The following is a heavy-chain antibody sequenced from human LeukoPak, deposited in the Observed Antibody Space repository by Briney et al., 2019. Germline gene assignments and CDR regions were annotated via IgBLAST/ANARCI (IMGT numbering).Heavy chain of an antibody. Sequence: SETLSLTCAVYGGSFSGYYWSWIRQPPGKGLEWIGEINHSGSTNYNPSLKSRVTISVDTSKNQFSLKLSSVTVADTAVYYCARNMYYDFWSGYSPEFDPWGQGTLVTVSS. J-gene: IGHJ5*02. D-gene: IGHD3-3*01. CDR2: INHSGST. CDR1: GGSFSGYY. V-gene: IGHV4-34*01. CDR3: ARNMYYDFWSGYSPEFDP.